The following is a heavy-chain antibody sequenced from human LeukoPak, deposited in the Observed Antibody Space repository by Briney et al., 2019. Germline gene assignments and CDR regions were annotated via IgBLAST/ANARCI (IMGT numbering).Heavy chain of an antibody. CDR2: IYPRDGST. J-gene: IGHJ4*02. CDR3: ARDQEGFDY. CDR1: GYTFTSNY. V-gene: IGHV1-46*01. Sequence: ASVKVSCKASGYTFTSNYIHWVRQAPGQGLEWMGMIYPRDGSTSYAQKFQGRVTVTRDTSTSTVHMELSGLRSEDTAVYYCARDQEGFDYWGQGTLVPASS.